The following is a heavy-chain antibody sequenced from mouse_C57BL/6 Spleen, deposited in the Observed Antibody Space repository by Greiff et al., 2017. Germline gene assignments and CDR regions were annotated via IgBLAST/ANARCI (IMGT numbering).Heavy chain of an antibody. D-gene: IGHD1-1*01. CDR1: GYTFTDYY. CDR3: ARFFITTVDY. V-gene: IGHV1-26*01. Sequence: VQLQQSGPELVKPGASVKISCKASGYTFTDYYMNWVKQSHGKSLEWIGDINPNNGGTSYNQKFKGKATLTVDKSSSTAYMELRSLTSEDSAVYYCARFFITTVDYWGQGTTLTVSS. CDR2: INPNNGGT. J-gene: IGHJ2*01.